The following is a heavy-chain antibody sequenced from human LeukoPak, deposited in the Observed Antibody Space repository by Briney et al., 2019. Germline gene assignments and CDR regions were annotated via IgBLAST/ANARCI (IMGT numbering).Heavy chain of an antibody. CDR2: IKQDGSDN. D-gene: IGHD4-23*01. Sequence: PGGSLRLSCAASGFSFSSYWMSWVRQAPGKGLEWVANIKQDGSDNYYLTSVRGRFTISRDNAKNSLFLQMNSLRVEDTAVYYCARGGGHLDCWGQGTLVTVSS. CDR1: GFSFSSYW. CDR3: ARGGGHLDC. J-gene: IGHJ4*02. V-gene: IGHV3-7*03.